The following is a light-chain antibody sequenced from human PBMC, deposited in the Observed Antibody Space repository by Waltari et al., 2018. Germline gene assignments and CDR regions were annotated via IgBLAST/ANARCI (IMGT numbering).Light chain of an antibody. CDR3: GTWDSSLSAGV. CDR2: DNN. J-gene: IGLJ2*01. V-gene: IGLV1-51*01. Sequence: QSVLTQPPSVSAAPGQKVTISSPGSSSNIEINYAIWSQRLPGTAPNLLIYDNNKRPSGIPDRFSGSKSGTSATLGITGLQTGDEAGYYCGTWDSSLSAGVFGGGTKLTVL. CDR1: SSNIEINY.